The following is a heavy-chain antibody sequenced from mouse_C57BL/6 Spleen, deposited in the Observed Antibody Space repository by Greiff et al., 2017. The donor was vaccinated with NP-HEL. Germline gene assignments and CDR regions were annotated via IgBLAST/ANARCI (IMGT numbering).Heavy chain of an antibody. Sequence: EVQLQQSGPELVKPGASVKISCKASGYTFTDYYMNWVKQSHGKSLEWIGDINPNNGGTSYNQKFKGKATLTVDKSSSTAYMELRSLTSEDSAVYDCANYDGYHGYFDGWGTGTTVTVSS. V-gene: IGHV1-26*01. CDR3: ANYDGYHGYFDG. J-gene: IGHJ1*03. CDR1: GYTFTDYY. D-gene: IGHD2-3*01. CDR2: INPNNGGT.